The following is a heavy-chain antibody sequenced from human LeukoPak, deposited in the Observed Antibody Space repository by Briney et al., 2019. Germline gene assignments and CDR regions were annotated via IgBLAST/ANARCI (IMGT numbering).Heavy chain of an antibody. V-gene: IGHV3-7*05. CDR2: MKHDGIEK. J-gene: IGHJ4*02. D-gene: IGHD5-24*01. Sequence: GGSLRLSCVASGFSFGSYWMAWVRQAPGKGLEWVANMKHDGIEKYHVDSVKGRFTISRDNTKNSLYLHMSSLRVEDTAVYYCAREGREGYNYPALDFWGQGILVTVSS. CDR1: GFSFGSYW. CDR3: AREGREGYNYPALDF.